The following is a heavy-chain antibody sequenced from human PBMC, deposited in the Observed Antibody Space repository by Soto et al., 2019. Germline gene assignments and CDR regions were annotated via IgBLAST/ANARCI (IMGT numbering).Heavy chain of an antibody. J-gene: IGHJ5*01. Sequence: EVQLVESGGGLVQPGGSLRLSCAASGFTFPYSWMHWVRQAPGKGLVWVARIGGDGSITTYTDSVKGRFVISRDNAKNTLNLRMTSLRPEYTAVYYCSRDTKRGSGRFQSWGQGTVVTVAS. V-gene: IGHV3-74*01. CDR1: GFTFPYSW. D-gene: IGHD3-10*01. CDR2: IGGDGSIT. CDR3: SRDTKRGSGRFQS.